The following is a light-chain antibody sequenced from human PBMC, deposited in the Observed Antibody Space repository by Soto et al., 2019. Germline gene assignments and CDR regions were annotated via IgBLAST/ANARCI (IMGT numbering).Light chain of an antibody. J-gene: IGKJ2*01. CDR2: GAS. Sequence: EIVLTQSPGTLSLSPGERATLSCRASQSVTSSYLAWYQQRPGRAPRLLIYGASITATGIPDRFSGSGSGTDFTLTISRLEPEDFAVYECQQYGGSPFFGQGTKLEIK. CDR1: QSVTSSY. CDR3: QQYGGSPF. V-gene: IGKV3-20*01.